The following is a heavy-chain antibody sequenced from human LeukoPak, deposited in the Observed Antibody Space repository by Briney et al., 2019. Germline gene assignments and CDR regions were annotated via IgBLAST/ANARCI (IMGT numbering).Heavy chain of an antibody. CDR2: ISGSGDRT. J-gene: IGHJ4*02. CDR1: GFTFGSYA. D-gene: IGHD6-13*01. V-gene: IGHV3-23*01. Sequence: GGSLRPSCAASGFTFGSYAMNWVRQAPGKGLEWVSSISGSGDRTYYADSVKGRFTISRDNPENILYLQMDSLRAEDTAVYYCARDPAVASRATFYYWGQGTLVTVSS. CDR3: ARDPAVASRATFYY.